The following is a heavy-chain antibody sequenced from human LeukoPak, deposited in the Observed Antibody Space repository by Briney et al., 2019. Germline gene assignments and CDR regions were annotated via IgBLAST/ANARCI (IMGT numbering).Heavy chain of an antibody. J-gene: IGHJ5*02. D-gene: IGHD3-10*01. CDR3: ARGKRFGWFDP. Sequence: PSETLSLTCTVSSGSISSHYWSWIRQPPGEGLEWIGYIYYSGSTNYNPSLKSRVTISVDTSKNQFSLKLSSVTAADTAVYYCARGKRFGWFDPWGQGTLVTVSS. V-gene: IGHV4-59*11. CDR2: IYYSGST. CDR1: SGSISSHY.